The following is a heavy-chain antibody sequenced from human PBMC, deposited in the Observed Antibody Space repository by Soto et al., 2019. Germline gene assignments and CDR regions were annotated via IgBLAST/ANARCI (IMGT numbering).Heavy chain of an antibody. Sequence: QVQLQESGPGLVKPSETLSLTCTVSGGSISSYYWSWIRQPPGKGLEWIGYIYYSGSTNYNPSLKSRVTISVDTSKNQFSLKLSSVTAADTAVYYCARHEARYFDWSLGYFDLWGRGTLVTVSS. J-gene: IGHJ2*01. CDR3: ARHEARYFDWSLGYFDL. CDR1: GGSISSYY. CDR2: IYYSGST. V-gene: IGHV4-59*08. D-gene: IGHD3-9*01.